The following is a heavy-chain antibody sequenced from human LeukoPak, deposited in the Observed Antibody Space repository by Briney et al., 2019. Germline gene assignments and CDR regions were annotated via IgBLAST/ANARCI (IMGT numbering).Heavy chain of an antibody. Sequence: ASVKVSCKASGYSFTTYDINWVRQATGQGLEWMGWMNLKSGYTGYAQKFQGRVTITRDTSASTVYMELSSLRSEDTAVYYCARVAGSIDYWGQGTLVTVSS. CDR3: ARVAGSIDY. CDR1: GYSFTTYD. J-gene: IGHJ4*02. V-gene: IGHV1-8*03. CDR2: MNLKSGYT. D-gene: IGHD1-26*01.